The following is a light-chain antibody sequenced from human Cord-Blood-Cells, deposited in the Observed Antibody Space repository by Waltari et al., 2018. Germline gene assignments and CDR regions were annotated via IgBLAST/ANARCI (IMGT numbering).Light chain of an antibody. J-gene: IGKJ3*01. CDR1: QSVSSY. CDR2: DAS. V-gene: IGKV3-11*01. Sequence: TVWTHSPATLPYPQEERSTLPCRASQSVSSYLDWYQQKPGKAPRLLIYDASNRATGVPARFSGSGSGTDFTLTISSLEPEDFAVYYCQQRSNWPPRTFGPGTKVDIK. CDR3: QQRSNWPPRT.